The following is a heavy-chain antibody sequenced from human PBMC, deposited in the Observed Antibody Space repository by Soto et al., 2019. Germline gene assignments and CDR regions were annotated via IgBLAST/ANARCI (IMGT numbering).Heavy chain of an antibody. V-gene: IGHV3-30*18. CDR2: TSYHGTDK. D-gene: IGHD3-10*01. J-gene: IGHJ3*02. Sequence: QVQLVESGGGVVQPGRSLRLSCAASGFSFSSFGIHWVRQAPGKGLEWVAITSYHGTDKYYADSVKGRFTISRDNSKSALYLQMNSLRDEDTAVYYGAKDISYSGSGNYPDAFDIWGQGTVVNVSS. CDR1: GFSFSSFG. CDR3: AKDISYSGSGNYPDAFDI.